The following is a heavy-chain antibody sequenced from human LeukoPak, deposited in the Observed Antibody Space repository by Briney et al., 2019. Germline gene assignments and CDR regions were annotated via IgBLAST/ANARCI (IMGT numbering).Heavy chain of an antibody. Sequence: GGAPRLFWAASGITLSSHSMNLVRQAPGEGLELVSSISSSSSYIYYADSVKGRFTISRDNAKNSLYLQRNSLRAEDTAVYYCARDLGLVRSLDIWGQGTMVTVSS. D-gene: IGHD3/OR15-3a*01. V-gene: IGHV3-21*01. CDR2: ISSSSSYI. CDR1: GITLSSHS. J-gene: IGHJ3*02. CDR3: ARDLGLVRSLDI.